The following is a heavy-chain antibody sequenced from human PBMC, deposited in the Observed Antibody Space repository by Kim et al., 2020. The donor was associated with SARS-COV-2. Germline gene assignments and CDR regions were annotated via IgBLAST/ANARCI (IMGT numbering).Heavy chain of an antibody. Sequence: ASVKVSCKASGYTFTSYGISWVRQAPGKGLEWMGWISAYNGNTNYAQKLQGRVTMTTDTSTSTAYMELRSLRSDDTAVYYCARVVLLWFGELTYFDYWGQGTLVTISS. D-gene: IGHD3-10*01. V-gene: IGHV1-18*01. CDR2: ISAYNGNT. CDR1: GYTFTSYG. J-gene: IGHJ4*02. CDR3: ARVVLLWFGELTYFDY.